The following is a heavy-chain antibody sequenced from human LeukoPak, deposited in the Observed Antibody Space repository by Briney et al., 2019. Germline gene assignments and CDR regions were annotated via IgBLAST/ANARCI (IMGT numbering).Heavy chain of an antibody. D-gene: IGHD4-17*01. Sequence: GGSLRLSCAVSGFTFSTYVMHWVRQAPGKGLEWGTVISHDGSNKDYADSVKGRFTISRDNSNKKLYLQMNSLGAEDTAVYYCARYTTGLDRGDYGGIDYWGQGTLVTVSS. CDR1: GFTFSTYV. CDR3: ARYTTGLDRGDYGGIDY. J-gene: IGHJ4*02. V-gene: IGHV3-30-3*01. CDR2: ISHDGSNK.